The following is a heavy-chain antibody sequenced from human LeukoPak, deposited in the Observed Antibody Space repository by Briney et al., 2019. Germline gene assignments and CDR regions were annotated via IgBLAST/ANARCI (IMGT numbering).Heavy chain of an antibody. CDR3: ARRSQLGYYYYGMDV. CDR2: IYPGDSDT. J-gene: IGHJ6*02. D-gene: IGHD6-13*01. Sequence: GESPKISCKGSGYSFTSYWIGWVRQMPGKGLEWMGIIYPGDSDTRYRPSFQGQVTISADKSISTAYLQWSSLKASDTAIYYCARRSQLGYYYYGMDVWGQGTTVTVSS. CDR1: GYSFTSYW. V-gene: IGHV5-51*01.